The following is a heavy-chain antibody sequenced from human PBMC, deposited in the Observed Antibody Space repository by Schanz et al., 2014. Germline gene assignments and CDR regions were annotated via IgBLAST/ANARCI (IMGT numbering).Heavy chain of an antibody. D-gene: IGHD3-9*01. J-gene: IGHJ4*02. V-gene: IGHV3-72*01. Sequence: EVHLLDSGGGLVQPGGSLRLSCAASGFTFSSYAMSWVRQAPGKGLEWVGRVRKKEFSDDTEEYAASVRGRCTISRDDSMNVVNLQMNGLKTEDTAMYYCVREGSTTPVAGVRSFDWLGRFDYWGQGTRVTVSS. CDR1: GFTFSSYA. CDR2: VRKKEFSDDTE. CDR3: VREGSTTPVAGVRSFDWLGRFDY.